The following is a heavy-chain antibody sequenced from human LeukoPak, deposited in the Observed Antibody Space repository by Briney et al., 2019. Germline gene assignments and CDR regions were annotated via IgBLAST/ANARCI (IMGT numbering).Heavy chain of an antibody. CDR3: ARQYGSGSSYTPVVDL. V-gene: IGHV4-39*01. J-gene: IGHJ4*02. D-gene: IGHD3-10*01. CDR2: IYYSGST. CDR1: GGSISSHYY. Sequence: SETLSLTCTVSGGSISSHYYWIWIRQPPGKGLEWIGSIYYSGSTYYNPSLKSRVTISVDTSKNQFSLKLSSLTAAETAVYYYARQYGSGSSYTPVVDLWGQGTLVTVSS.